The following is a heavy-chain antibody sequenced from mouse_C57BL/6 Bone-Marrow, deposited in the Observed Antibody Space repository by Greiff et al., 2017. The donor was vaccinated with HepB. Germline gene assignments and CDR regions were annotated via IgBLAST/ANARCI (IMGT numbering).Heavy chain of an antibody. CDR2: INYDGSST. Sequence: EVQVVESEGGLVQPGSSMKLSCTASGFTFSDYYMAWVRQVPEKGLEWVANINYDGSSTYYLDSLKSRFIISRDNAKNILYLQMSSLKSEDTATYYCAREDTTVVLDYWGQGTTRTVSS. V-gene: IGHV5-16*01. CDR3: AREDTTVVLDY. D-gene: IGHD1-1*01. J-gene: IGHJ2*01. CDR1: GFTFSDYY.